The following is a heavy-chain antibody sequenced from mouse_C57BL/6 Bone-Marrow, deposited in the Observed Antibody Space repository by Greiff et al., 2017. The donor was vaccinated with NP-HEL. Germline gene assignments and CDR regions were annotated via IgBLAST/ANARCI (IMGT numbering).Heavy chain of an antibody. Sequence: EVMLVESGGGLVQPGGSMKLSCAASGFTFSDAWMDWVRQSPEQGLEWVAEIRNKANNHATYYAESVKGRFTISRDDSKSSVYLQMNSLRAEDTGIYYCTSPDGYYGYAMDYWGQGTSVTVSS. V-gene: IGHV6-6*01. CDR1: GFTFSDAW. D-gene: IGHD2-3*01. CDR3: TSPDGYYGYAMDY. CDR2: IRNKANNHAT. J-gene: IGHJ4*01.